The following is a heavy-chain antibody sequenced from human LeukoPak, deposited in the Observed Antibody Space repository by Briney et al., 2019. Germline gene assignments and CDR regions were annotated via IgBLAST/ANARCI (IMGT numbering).Heavy chain of an antibody. CDR1: GYTFTTYN. D-gene: IGHD6-6*01. CDR3: ARSLPYDSSWFDF. Sequence: ASVKVSCKASGYTFTTYNINWVRHATGQGLEWMGWVHPDTGNTGFAQKFQGRVTMTRDTSISTAYMELSSLRSEDTAIYYCARSLPYDSSWFDFWGQGTLVTVSS. V-gene: IGHV1-8*01. CDR2: VHPDTGNT. J-gene: IGHJ4*02.